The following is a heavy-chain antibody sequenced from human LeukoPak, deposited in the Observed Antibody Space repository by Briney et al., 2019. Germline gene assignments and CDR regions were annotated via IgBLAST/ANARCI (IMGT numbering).Heavy chain of an antibody. J-gene: IGHJ4*02. CDR1: GFTFSDYY. Sequence: GGSLRLSCAASGFTFSDYYMSWVRHVPGRGLDWVANIKPDGSAEYYAASVKGRFTVSRDNAENSLYLQMNSLRVEDTAVYYCARANNSSWHNWGQGTLVTVSS. D-gene: IGHD6-13*01. CDR2: IKPDGSAE. V-gene: IGHV3-7*01. CDR3: ARANNSSWHN.